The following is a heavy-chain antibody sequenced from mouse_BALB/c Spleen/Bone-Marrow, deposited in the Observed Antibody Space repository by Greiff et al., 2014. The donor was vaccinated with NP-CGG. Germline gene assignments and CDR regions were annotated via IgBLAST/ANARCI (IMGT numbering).Heavy chain of an antibody. Sequence: QLKESGPGLVAPSQSLSITCTVSGFSLTSYGVHWVRQPPGKGLEWLGVIWAGGSTNYNSALMSRLSISKDNSESQVFLKMNSLQTDDTAIYYCARDRGYYKDVGDYWGQGTTLTVSS. CDR3: ARDRGYYKDVGDY. CDR1: GFSLTSYG. V-gene: IGHV2-9*02. J-gene: IGHJ2*01. CDR2: IWAGGST. D-gene: IGHD2-3*01.